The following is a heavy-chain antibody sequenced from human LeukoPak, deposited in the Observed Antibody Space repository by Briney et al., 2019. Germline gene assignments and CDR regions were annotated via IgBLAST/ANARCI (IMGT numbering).Heavy chain of an antibody. CDR3: ARGGVADIIRGYWSDP. CDR2: IIPIFGTA. D-gene: IGHD3-10*01. J-gene: IGHJ5*02. V-gene: IGHV1-69*13. Sequence: SEKVYCKASGGTFSSYAISWVRQAPGQGLEWMEGIIPIFGTANYAQKFQGRVTITADESTSTAYMELSSLKSEDTAVYYCARGGVADIIRGYWSDPWGQGTLVTVSS. CDR1: GGTFSSYA.